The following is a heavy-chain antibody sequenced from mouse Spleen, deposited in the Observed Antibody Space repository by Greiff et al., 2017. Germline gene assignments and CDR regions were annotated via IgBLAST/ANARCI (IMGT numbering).Heavy chain of an antibody. D-gene: IGHD2-14*01. CDR1: GYTFTDYE. J-gene: IGHJ3*01. CDR3: TRMGYDRRTWFAY. V-gene: IGHV1-15*01. Sequence: VKLVESGAELVRPGASVKLSCKALGYTFTDYEMHWVKQTPVHGLEWIGAIHPGSGGTAYNQKFKGKATLTADKSSSTAYMELSSLTSEDSAVYYCTRMGYDRRTWFAYWGQGTLVTVSA. CDR2: IHPGSGGT.